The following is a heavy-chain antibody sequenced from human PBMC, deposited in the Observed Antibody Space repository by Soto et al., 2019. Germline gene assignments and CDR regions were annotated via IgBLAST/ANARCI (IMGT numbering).Heavy chain of an antibody. CDR2: ISAYNGNT. CDR1: GYTFTSYG. Sequence: ASVKVSCKASGYTFTSYGISWVRQAPGQGLEWMGWISAYNGNTNYAQKLQGRVTMTTDTSTSTAYMELRSLRSDDTAVYYCARELRDYDFWSGYGLGPGYYYYYYGMDVWGQGTTVTVSS. V-gene: IGHV1-18*01. D-gene: IGHD3-3*01. CDR3: ARELRDYDFWSGYGLGPGYYYYYYGMDV. J-gene: IGHJ6*02.